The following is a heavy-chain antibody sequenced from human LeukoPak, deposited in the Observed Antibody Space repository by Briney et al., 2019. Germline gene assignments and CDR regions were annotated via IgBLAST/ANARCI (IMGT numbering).Heavy chain of an antibody. V-gene: IGHV3-66*01. J-gene: IGHJ4*02. CDR3: ASRANWGAIDY. Sequence: GRSLRLSCAASGFTVSSNCMSWVRQAPGKGLEWVSIIYSGGSTYYADSVKGRFTISRDNSKNTLFLQMISLRAEGTAVYYCASRANWGAIDYWGQGTLVTVSS. D-gene: IGHD7-27*01. CDR2: IYSGGST. CDR1: GFTVSSNC.